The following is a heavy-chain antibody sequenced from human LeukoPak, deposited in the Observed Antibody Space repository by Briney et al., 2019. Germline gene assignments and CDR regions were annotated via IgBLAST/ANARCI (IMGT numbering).Heavy chain of an antibody. J-gene: IGHJ4*02. V-gene: IGHV4-34*01. CDR1: GGSFSGYY. Sequence: SETLSLTCAVYGGSFSGYYWSWIRQPPGKGLEWIGEIDHSGSTSYNPSLKSRVTISEDTSKNQFSLKLSSVTAADTAVYYCARGPLMTTVTTSGAYWGQGTLVTLSS. D-gene: IGHD4-17*01. CDR3: ARGPLMTTVTTSGAY. CDR2: IDHSGST.